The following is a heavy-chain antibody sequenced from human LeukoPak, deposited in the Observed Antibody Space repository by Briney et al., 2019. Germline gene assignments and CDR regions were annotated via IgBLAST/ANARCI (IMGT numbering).Heavy chain of an antibody. D-gene: IGHD5-18*01. J-gene: IGHJ4*02. V-gene: IGHV4-59*01. CDR2: IYYSGST. CDR3: ARAKIPVGYSYGSFDY. Sequence: SETLSLTCTVTGGSIRNYFGSWFRQPPGKGLEWIGYIYYSGSTNYNPSLNSRVTISVDTSKNQFSLKLNSMTAADTAMYYCARAKIPVGYSYGSFDYWGQGILVTVSS. CDR1: GGSIRNYF.